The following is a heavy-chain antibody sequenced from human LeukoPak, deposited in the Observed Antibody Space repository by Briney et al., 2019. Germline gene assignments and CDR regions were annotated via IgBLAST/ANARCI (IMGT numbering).Heavy chain of an antibody. Sequence: GGSLRLPCAASGFTFSSYGMHWVRQAPGKGLEWVAVISYDGSNKYYADSVKGRFTISRDNSKNTLYLQMNSLRAEDTAVYYCAKDREGIQLWSNPGQNAFDIWGQGTMVTVSS. V-gene: IGHV3-30*18. CDR2: ISYDGSNK. J-gene: IGHJ3*02. CDR3: AKDREGIQLWSNPGQNAFDI. D-gene: IGHD5-18*01. CDR1: GFTFSSYG.